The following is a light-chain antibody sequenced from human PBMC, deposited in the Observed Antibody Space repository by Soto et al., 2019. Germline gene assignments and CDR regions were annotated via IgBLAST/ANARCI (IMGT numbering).Light chain of an antibody. CDR2: DVI. CDR3: CSYAGSYTWV. Sequence: QSVLTQPRSVSGSPGQSVTISCTGTNSDVGGYNHVSWFQQYLGKAPKLMIYDVIKRPSGVPDRFSGSKSGNTASLTISGLQAEDEADYYCCSYAGSYTWVFGGGTKLTVL. CDR1: NSDVGGYNH. J-gene: IGLJ3*02. V-gene: IGLV2-11*01.